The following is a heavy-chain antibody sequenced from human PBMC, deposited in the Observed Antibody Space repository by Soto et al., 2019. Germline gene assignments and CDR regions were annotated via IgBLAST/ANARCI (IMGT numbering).Heavy chain of an antibody. CDR2: ISGSGGTS. Sequence: GGSLRLSCVASGFTFSNYAMSWVRQAPGRGLEWVSSISGSGGTSYYADSVKGRFTISRDNSKNTLSLQMSSLRAEDTALYYCAKAPYSSSWPRFDYWGQGTLVTVSS. J-gene: IGHJ4*02. V-gene: IGHV3-23*01. CDR1: GFTFSNYA. D-gene: IGHD6-13*01. CDR3: AKAPYSSSWPRFDY.